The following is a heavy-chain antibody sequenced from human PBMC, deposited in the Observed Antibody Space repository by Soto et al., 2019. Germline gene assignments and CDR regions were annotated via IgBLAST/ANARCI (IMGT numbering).Heavy chain of an antibody. CDR2: ILPIMGSV. CDR3: ARIPRYSYPTSDPLDN. D-gene: IGHD2-15*01. Sequence: QVHLVQSGSEVKKPGSSVTVSCKASGGTFNTYTFSWVRQAPGQGLEWMGSILPIMGSVNYAHDFRGRLSITADPSTTTAYMELTSLTSPDTAIYYCARIPRYSYPTSDPLDNWGQGTLVTVSS. J-gene: IGHJ4*02. CDR1: GGTFNTYT. V-gene: IGHV1-69*01.